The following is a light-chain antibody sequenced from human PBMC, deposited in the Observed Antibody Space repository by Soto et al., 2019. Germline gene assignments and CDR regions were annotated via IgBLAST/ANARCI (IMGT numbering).Light chain of an antibody. CDR2: GNR. J-gene: IGLJ1*01. V-gene: IGLV1-40*01. CDR1: SSNIGEGYD. CDR3: HSYDSSLSGYV. Sequence: QSVLTQPPSVSGAPGQRVTISCTGSSSNIGEGYDVHWYQQLPGTAPKLLIHGNRNRPSGVPDRFSGSKSGTSASLAISGLLAEDVSNYYWHSYDSSLSGYVFGTGNK.